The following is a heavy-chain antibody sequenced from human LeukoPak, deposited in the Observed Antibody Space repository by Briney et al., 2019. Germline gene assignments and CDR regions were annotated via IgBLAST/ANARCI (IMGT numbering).Heavy chain of an antibody. CDR1: GYTFTSYA. Sequence: ASVKVSCKASGYTFTSYAMHWVRQAPGQRLEWMGWINAGNGNTKYSQKFQGRVTITRDTSAGTAYMELSSLRSEDTAVYYCAREEGSSSHLNWFDPWGQGTLVTVSS. J-gene: IGHJ5*02. V-gene: IGHV1-3*01. CDR3: AREEGSSSHLNWFDP. D-gene: IGHD2-15*01. CDR2: INAGNGNT.